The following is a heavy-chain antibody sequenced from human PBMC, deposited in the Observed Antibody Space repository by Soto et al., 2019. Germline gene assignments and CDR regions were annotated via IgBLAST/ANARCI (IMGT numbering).Heavy chain of an antibody. V-gene: IGHV3-72*01. J-gene: IGHJ3*01. CDR2: SRDKANSFST. CDR1: GFTLSDYY. D-gene: IGHD3-10*01. CDR3: ARTKSYGAYDV. Sequence: EVKLVESGGGLVQPGGSLRLSCAVSGFTLSDYYIDWVRQAPGKGLEWLARSRDKANSFSTDYDASVKGRLSISRDDSESSVFLQMNSLRTEATALYYCARTKSYGAYDVWGQGTVVIVSS.